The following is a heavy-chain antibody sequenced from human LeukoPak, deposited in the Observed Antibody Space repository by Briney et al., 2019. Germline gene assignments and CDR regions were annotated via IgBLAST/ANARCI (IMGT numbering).Heavy chain of an antibody. J-gene: IGHJ4*02. CDR1: GGSISSHY. Sequence: KPSETLSLTCTVSGGSISSHYWSWIRQPPGKGLEWIGYIYYSGSTNYNPSLKSRVTISVDTSKNQFSLKLSSVTAADTAVYYCARYYYDSSGYYSDCWGQGTLVTVSS. D-gene: IGHD3-22*01. V-gene: IGHV4-59*11. CDR2: IYYSGST. CDR3: ARYYYDSSGYYSDC.